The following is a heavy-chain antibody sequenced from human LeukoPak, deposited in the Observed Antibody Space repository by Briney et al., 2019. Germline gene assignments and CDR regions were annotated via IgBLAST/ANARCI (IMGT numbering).Heavy chain of an antibody. CDR3: ASITMVRGVNGWFDP. J-gene: IGHJ5*02. D-gene: IGHD3-10*01. Sequence: GGSLRLSCAASGFTFSSYSMNWVRQAPGKRLEWVSSISSSSSYIYYADSVKGRFTISRDNAKNSLYLQMNSLRAEDTAVYYCASITMVRGVNGWFDPWGQGTLVTVSS. V-gene: IGHV3-21*01. CDR1: GFTFSSYS. CDR2: ISSSSSYI.